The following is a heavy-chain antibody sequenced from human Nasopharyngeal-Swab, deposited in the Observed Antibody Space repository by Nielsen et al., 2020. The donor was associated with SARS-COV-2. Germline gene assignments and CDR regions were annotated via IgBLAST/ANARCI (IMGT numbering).Heavy chain of an antibody. J-gene: IGHJ1*01. CDR1: GYTFTSYY. Sequence: ASVKVSCKASGYTFTSYYMHCVRRPPRQGLEWMGIINPSGGSTSYAQKFQGRVTMTRDTSTSTVYMELSSLRSEDTAVYYCARGKPYPHSSGWYVAEYFQHWGQGTLVTVSS. CDR3: ARGKPYPHSSGWYVAEYFQH. V-gene: IGHV1-46*01. D-gene: IGHD6-19*01. CDR2: INPSGGST.